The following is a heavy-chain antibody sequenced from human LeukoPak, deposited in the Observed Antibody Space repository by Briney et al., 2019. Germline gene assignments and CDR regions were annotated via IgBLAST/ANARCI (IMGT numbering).Heavy chain of an antibody. CDR2: IYNSGTI. J-gene: IGHJ6*02. Sequence: PSETLSLTCTVSGASISSHYWSWIRQPPGKGLEWIGYIYNSGTINYNPSLKSRVTISVDMSNNQFSLQLTSVTAADTAVYYCARDWLVVQPYIMDVWGQGTTVTVSS. CDR1: GASISSHY. CDR3: ARDWLVVQPYIMDV. V-gene: IGHV4-59*11. D-gene: IGHD2-2*01.